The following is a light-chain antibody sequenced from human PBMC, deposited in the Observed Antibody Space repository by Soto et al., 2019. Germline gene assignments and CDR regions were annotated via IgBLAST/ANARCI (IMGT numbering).Light chain of an antibody. J-gene: IGKJ5*01. V-gene: IGKV3D-15*01. Sequence: EIVLPPSPGTLSLSPGGRATLSCRASQSVSSNYLAWYQQKPGQAPRLLIYGASNRATGIPARFSGSGSGTEFTLTISSLQSEDFAVYYCQQYNNWPPITFGQGTRLEIK. CDR2: GAS. CDR3: QQYNNWPPIT. CDR1: QSVSSN.